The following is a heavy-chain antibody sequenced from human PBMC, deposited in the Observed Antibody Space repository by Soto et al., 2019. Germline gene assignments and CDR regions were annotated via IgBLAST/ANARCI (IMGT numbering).Heavy chain of an antibody. V-gene: IGHV4-59*08. J-gene: IGHJ3*02. CDR2: IYYSGST. CDR1: GGTISRYY. Sequence: QVQLQESGPGLVKASETQSLTCAVTGGTISRYYWSWIRQPPGKGLEWIGYIYYSGSTNYNPSLKSRVTISVDTSKNQFSLKLSSVTAADTAVYYCARGRPAATDAFDIWGQGTMVTVSS. CDR3: ARGRPAATDAFDI. D-gene: IGHD2-2*01.